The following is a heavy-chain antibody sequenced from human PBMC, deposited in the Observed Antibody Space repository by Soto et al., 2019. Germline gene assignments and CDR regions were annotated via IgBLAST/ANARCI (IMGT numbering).Heavy chain of an antibody. J-gene: IGHJ5*02. V-gene: IGHV4-4*02. CDR1: GGSISSSNW. Sequence: QVQLQESGPGLVKPSGTLSLTCAVSGGSISSSNWWSWVRQPPGKGLEWIGEIYHSGSTNYNPSLKSRVTISLDKSKNQFSLKLSSVTAADTAVYYCARSTPGYDFWSGYLRGGRRGGFDPWGQGTLVTVSS. CDR2: IYHSGST. CDR3: ARSTPGYDFWSGYLRGGRRGGFDP. D-gene: IGHD3-3*01.